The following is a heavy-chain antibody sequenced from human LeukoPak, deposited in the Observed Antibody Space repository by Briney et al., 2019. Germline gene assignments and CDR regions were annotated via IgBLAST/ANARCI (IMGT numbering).Heavy chain of an antibody. J-gene: IGHJ4*02. CDR1: RFTFSSSG. V-gene: IGHV3-30*18. D-gene: IGHD5-18*01. CDR2: ITYDGSNQ. Sequence: PGGALRLSSAASRFTFSSSGMHCVRQTPGKGLEWVPVITYDGSNQTYADAVKGRFTISRDNSKNTRYRQMTSRRAEDPAVNYWAKEGVEYTYGYYFVSWGQGTLVTAAS. CDR3: AKEGVEYTYGYYFVS.